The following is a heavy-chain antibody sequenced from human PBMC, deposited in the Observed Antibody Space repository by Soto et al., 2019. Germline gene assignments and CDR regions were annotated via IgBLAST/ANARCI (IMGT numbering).Heavy chain of an antibody. CDR3: ATAVAGTFYFDY. CDR2: ISSSGSTI. J-gene: IGHJ4*02. CDR1: GFTFSSYE. D-gene: IGHD6-19*01. V-gene: IGHV3-48*03. Sequence: LRLSCAASGFTFSSYEMNWVRQAPGKGLEWVSYISSSGSTIYYADSVKGRFTISRDNAKNSLYLQMNSLRAEDTAVYYCATAVAGTFYFDYWGQGTLVTVSS.